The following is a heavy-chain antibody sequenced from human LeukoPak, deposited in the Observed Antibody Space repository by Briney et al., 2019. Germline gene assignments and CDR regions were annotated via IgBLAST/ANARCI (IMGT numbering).Heavy chain of an antibody. CDR2: ISGSGGST. Sequence: GGSLRLSCAASGFTFSSSAMSWVRQAPGKGLEWVSAISGSGGSTYYADSVEGRFTISRDNSKNTLYLQMNSLRAEDTGIYYCARSRGYSNEGMEIDYWGQGTLVTVSS. J-gene: IGHJ4*02. D-gene: IGHD5-18*01. CDR3: ARSRGYSNEGMEIDY. V-gene: IGHV3-23*01. CDR1: GFTFSSSA.